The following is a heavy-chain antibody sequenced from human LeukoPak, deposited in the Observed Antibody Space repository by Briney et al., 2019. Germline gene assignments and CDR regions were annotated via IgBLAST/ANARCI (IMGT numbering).Heavy chain of an antibody. CDR2: SIPIFGTA. CDR3: ASDKGGYSSSWLNWFDP. D-gene: IGHD6-13*01. J-gene: IGHJ5*02. CDR1: GGTFSSYA. V-gene: IGHV1-69*06. Sequence: SVTVSCTASGGTFSSYAFSWVRQAPGQGLEWMGGSIPIFGTANYAQKFQGRVTITADKSTSTAYMELSSLRSEDTAVYYCASDKGGYSSSWLNWFDPWGQGTLVTVSS.